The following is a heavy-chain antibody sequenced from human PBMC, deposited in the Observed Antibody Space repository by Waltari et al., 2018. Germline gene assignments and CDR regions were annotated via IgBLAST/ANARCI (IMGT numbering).Heavy chain of an antibody. J-gene: IGHJ4*02. V-gene: IGHV3-23*01. Sequence: VQLLESGGGLVQPGGSLRLSCAASGFTFSTYVMNWVRQAPGKGLEWVSSISDGGGIINYADSVKGRFTISRDNSKNTLYLQMNSLRVEDTAVYYCARASGVDYWGQGTLVTISS. D-gene: IGHD3-16*01. CDR2: ISDGGGII. CDR3: ARASGVDY. CDR1: GFTFSTYV.